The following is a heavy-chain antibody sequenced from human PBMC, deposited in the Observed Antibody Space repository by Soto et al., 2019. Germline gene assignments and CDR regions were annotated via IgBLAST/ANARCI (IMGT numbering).Heavy chain of an antibody. CDR2: ISAYNGNT. CDR1: GYTFTSYG. CDR3: ARVGYLGYCSSTSCYPVWFDP. V-gene: IGHV1-18*01. J-gene: IGHJ5*02. Sequence: ASVKVSCKASGYTFTSYGISWVRQAPGQGLEWMGWISAYNGNTNYAQKLQGRVTMTTDTSTSTAYMELRSLRSDDTAVYYCARVGYLGYCSSTSCYPVWFDPGGKGTLVTVSS. D-gene: IGHD2-2*01.